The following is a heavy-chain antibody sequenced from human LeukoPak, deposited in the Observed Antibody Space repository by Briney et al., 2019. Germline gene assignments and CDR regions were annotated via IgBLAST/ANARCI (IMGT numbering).Heavy chain of an antibody. CDR2: INHSGST. Sequence: KPSETLSLTCAVYGGSFSGYYWSWIRQPPGKGLEWIGEINHSGSTNYNPSLKSRVTLSVDTSKNQFSLKLSSVTAADTAVYYCAREGRWLQSKYFQHWGQGTLVTVSS. CDR1: GGSFSGYY. D-gene: IGHD5-24*01. J-gene: IGHJ1*01. V-gene: IGHV4-34*01. CDR3: AREGRWLQSKYFQH.